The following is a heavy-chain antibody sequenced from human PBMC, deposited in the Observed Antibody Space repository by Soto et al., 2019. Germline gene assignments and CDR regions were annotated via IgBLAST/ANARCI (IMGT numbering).Heavy chain of an antibody. J-gene: IGHJ6*02. D-gene: IGHD6-13*01. Sequence: QMQLVQSGPEVKKPGTSVKVSCKASGFTFTSSAVQWVRQARGQRLEWKGWIVVGSGNTNYAQKFQERVTITRDMSTSTAYMELSSLRSEDTAVYYCAAQEVIAAEEHGMDVWGQGTTVTVSS. CDR1: GFTFTSSA. V-gene: IGHV1-58*01. CDR2: IVVGSGNT. CDR3: AAQEVIAAEEHGMDV.